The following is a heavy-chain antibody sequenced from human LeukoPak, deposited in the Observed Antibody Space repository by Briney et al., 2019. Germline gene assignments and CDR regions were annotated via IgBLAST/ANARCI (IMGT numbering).Heavy chain of an antibody. J-gene: IGHJ4*02. CDR1: GYTFTSYD. CDR3: ARGGQLHY. D-gene: IGHD1-26*01. V-gene: IGHV1-8*01. CDR2: MNPNTGNT. Sequence: ASVNVSCKASGYTFTSYDINWVRQATGQGLEWMGWMNPNTGNTGYAQKLQVRVTMTRNTSISTAYRELSSLRSEDTAVYDCARGGQLHYWGQGTLVTVSS.